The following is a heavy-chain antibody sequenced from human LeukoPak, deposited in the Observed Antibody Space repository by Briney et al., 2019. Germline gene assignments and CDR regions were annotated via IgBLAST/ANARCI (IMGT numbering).Heavy chain of an antibody. Sequence: EGSLRLSCAASGFTFSSYRMTWVRQAPGKGLEWVSYISSSSSSVYYADSVKGRFTISRDNAKNSLYLQMNSLRAEGTAVYYCAREGYSYGSYFDYWGQGTLVTVSS. CDR3: AREGYSYGSYFDY. D-gene: IGHD5-18*01. CDR1: GFTFSSYR. J-gene: IGHJ4*02. CDR2: ISSSSSSV. V-gene: IGHV3-48*04.